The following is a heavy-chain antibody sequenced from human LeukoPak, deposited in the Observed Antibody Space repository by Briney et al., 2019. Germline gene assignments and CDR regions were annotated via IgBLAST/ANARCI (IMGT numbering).Heavy chain of an antibody. V-gene: IGHV3-7*03. Sequence: GGSLRLSCAASGFTFSSNWMSWVRQAPGKGLEWAANIKPDGSEKYYVDSVKGRFTISRDNAKNSLYLQMNSLRADDTAVYYCAKERGTSGECAFDIWGQGTMVTVSS. CDR2: IKPDGSEK. D-gene: IGHD3-10*01. CDR3: AKERGTSGECAFDI. J-gene: IGHJ3*02. CDR1: GFTFSSNW.